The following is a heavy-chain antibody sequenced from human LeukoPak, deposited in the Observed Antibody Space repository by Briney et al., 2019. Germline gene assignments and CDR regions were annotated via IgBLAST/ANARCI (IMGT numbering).Heavy chain of an antibody. D-gene: IGHD6-13*01. Sequence: SETLSLTCAVYGGSFSGYYWSWIRRPPGKGLEWIGEINHSGSTNYNPSLKSRVTISVDTSKNRFSLKLSSVTAADTAVYYCATSSSSSWFDPWGQGTLVTVSS. CDR3: ATSSSSSWFDP. V-gene: IGHV4-34*01. J-gene: IGHJ5*02. CDR1: GGSFSGYY. CDR2: INHSGST.